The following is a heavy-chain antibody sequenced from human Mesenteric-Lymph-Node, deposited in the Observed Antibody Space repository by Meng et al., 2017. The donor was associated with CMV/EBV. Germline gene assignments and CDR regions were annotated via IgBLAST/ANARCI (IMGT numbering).Heavy chain of an antibody. CDR2: IKQDGSEK. Sequence: GESLKISCAASGFTFSNYWMSWVRQAPGKGLEWVANIKQDGSEKYYVDSVKGRFTISRDISKNTLFLQMNSLRAEDSAVYYCAGARDIVVVPAGSFDFWGQGTLVTVSS. CDR1: GFTFSNYW. D-gene: IGHD2-2*01. J-gene: IGHJ4*02. V-gene: IGHV3-7*03. CDR3: AGARDIVVVPAGSFDF.